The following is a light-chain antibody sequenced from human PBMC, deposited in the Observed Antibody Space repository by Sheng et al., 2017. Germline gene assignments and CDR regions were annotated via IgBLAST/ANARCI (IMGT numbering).Light chain of an antibody. Sequence: SFELTQPPSVSVSAGQTASIPCSGDKLGDKYVCWYQQKPGQSPVLVIYQDSKRPSGIPERFSGSNSGNTATLTISGTQALDEADYYCQELGNSVVFGGGTKLTVL. J-gene: IGLJ2*01. CDR2: QDS. CDR1: KLGDKY. V-gene: IGLV3-1*01. CDR3: QELGNSVV.